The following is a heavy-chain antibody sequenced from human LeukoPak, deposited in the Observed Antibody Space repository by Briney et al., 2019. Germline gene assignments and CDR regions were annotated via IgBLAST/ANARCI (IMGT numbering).Heavy chain of an antibody. CDR2: IIPILGIA. CDR1: GGTFSSYA. Sequence: SVKVSCKASGGTFSSYAISWVRQAPGQGLEWMGRIIPILGIANYAQKFQGRVTITADKSTSTAYMELSSLRSEDTAVYYCASTVVVAATLDYWGQGTLVTVSS. J-gene: IGHJ4*02. CDR3: ASTVVVAATLDY. D-gene: IGHD2-15*01. V-gene: IGHV1-69*04.